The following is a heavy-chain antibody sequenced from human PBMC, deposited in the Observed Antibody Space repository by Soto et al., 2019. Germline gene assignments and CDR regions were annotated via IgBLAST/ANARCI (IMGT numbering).Heavy chain of an antibody. D-gene: IGHD2-21*01. J-gene: IGHJ4*02. Sequence: SETLSLTCTVSGGSISSYYWSWIRQPPGKGLEWIGYIYYSGSTNYNPSLKSRVTISVDTSKNQFSLKLSSVTAADTAVYYCASERYCGGDCYSSYWGQGTLVTVSS. CDR2: IYYSGST. CDR3: ASERYCGGDCYSSY. CDR1: GGSISSYY. V-gene: IGHV4-59*08.